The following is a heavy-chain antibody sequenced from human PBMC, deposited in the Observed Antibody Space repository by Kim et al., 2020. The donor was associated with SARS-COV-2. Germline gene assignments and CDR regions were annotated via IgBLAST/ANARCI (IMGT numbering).Heavy chain of an antibody. CDR1: GFSFNNFA. V-gene: IGHV3-23*01. D-gene: IGHD3-10*01. CDR3: AKGKSGDYHHLGSYCDDK. J-gene: IGHJ4*02. CDR2: IVSSGGST. Sequence: GGSLRLSCAASGFSFNNFAMSWVRQAPGKGLEWVSAIVSSGGSTYYADSVKGRFTISRDNSKNTLFLQMSSLRVDDTAVYYCAKGKSGDYHHLGSYCDDKWGQGTLVTVSS.